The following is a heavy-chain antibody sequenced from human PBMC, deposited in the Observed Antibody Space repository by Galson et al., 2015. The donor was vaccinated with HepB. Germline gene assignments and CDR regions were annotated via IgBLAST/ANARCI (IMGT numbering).Heavy chain of an antibody. V-gene: IGHV4-34*01. Sequence: SETLSLTCAVYGGSFSGYYWSWIRQPPGKGLEWIGEINHSGSTNYNPSLKSRVTISVDTSKNQFSLKLSSVTAADTAVYYCARKRGYCSSTSCYYWYFDLWGRGTLVTVSS. CDR3: ARKRGYCSSTSCYYWYFDL. CDR2: INHSGST. D-gene: IGHD2-2*01. CDR1: GGSFSGYY. J-gene: IGHJ2*01.